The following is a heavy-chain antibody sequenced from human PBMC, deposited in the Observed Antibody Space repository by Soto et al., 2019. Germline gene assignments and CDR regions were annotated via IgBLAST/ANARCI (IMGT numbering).Heavy chain of an antibody. CDR2: ISSSSSYI. V-gene: IGHV3-21*01. J-gene: IGHJ4*02. Sequence: GGSLRLSCAASGFTFSTYTMNWVRQAPGKGLEWVSSISSSSSYIFYADSVKGRFSISRDNAKNSLYLQMNSLGPEDTAVYYCARDPLSGIDYWGQGTLVTVSS. CDR3: ARDPLSGIDY. CDR1: GFTFSTYT.